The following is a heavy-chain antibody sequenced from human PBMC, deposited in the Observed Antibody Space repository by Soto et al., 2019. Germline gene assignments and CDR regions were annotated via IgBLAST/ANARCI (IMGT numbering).Heavy chain of an antibody. J-gene: IGHJ3*02. CDR3: ARLSLRPRGVFAI. CDR1: GGTFSSYA. V-gene: IGHV1-69*13. D-gene: IGHD2-8*01. CDR2: IIPIFGTA. Sequence: RASVKVSCKASGGTFSSYAISWVRQAPGQGLEWMGGIIPIFGTANYAQKFQGRVTITADESTSTAYMELSSLRSEDTAVYYFARLSLRPRGVFAIWGQGTMVTGS.